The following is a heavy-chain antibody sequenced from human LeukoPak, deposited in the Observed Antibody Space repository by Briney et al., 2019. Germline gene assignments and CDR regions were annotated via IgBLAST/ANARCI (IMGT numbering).Heavy chain of an antibody. CDR3: ARGWAGAFDC. CDR1: GFIVSSNY. V-gene: IGHV3-66*01. J-gene: IGHJ4*02. D-gene: IGHD1-26*01. CDR2: LHNDGTT. Sequence: GGSLRLSCAASGFIVSSNYMSWVRQAPGKGLEWVSVLHNDGTTHYAEYVKGRFTISRDDSQNTLHLQMNRLRAEDTALYYCARGWAGAFDCWGQGTLVTVSS.